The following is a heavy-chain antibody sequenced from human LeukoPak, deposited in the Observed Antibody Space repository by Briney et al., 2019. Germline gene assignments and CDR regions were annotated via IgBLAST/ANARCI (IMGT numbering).Heavy chain of an antibody. CDR3: ARGSITADAFDI. V-gene: IGHV1/OR15-3*02. CDR1: GYTFTGYY. D-gene: IGHD3-3*02. CDR2: INAGNGNT. J-gene: IGHJ3*02. Sequence: ASVKVSCKASGYTFTGYYMHWVRQAPGQGLEWMGWINAGNGNTKYSQKFQGRVTMTRDTSTSTVYMELSSLRSEDTVVYYCARGSITADAFDIWGQGTMVTVSS.